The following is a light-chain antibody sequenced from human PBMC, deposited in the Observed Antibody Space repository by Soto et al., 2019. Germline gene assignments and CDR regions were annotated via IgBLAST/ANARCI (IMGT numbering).Light chain of an antibody. CDR2: AAS. V-gene: IGKV1-5*01. CDR1: QNISSW. Sequence: TQMTQSPSALSASGGDRVTITCRGSQNISSWLAWYQQKPGKAPKSLIYAASSLESGVPSRLSGSGSGTEFTLTISNLQPDDSATYYCQHYKAFSPWTFGQGTKVDIK. J-gene: IGKJ1*01. CDR3: QHYKAFSPWT.